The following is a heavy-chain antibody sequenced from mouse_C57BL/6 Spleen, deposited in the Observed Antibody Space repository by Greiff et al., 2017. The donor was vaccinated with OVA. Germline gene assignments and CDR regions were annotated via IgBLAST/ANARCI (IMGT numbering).Heavy chain of an antibody. CDR3: APILPPYAMDG. V-gene: IGHV1-82*01. J-gene: IGHJ4*01. CDR2: IYPGDGDT. Sequence: QVQLQQSGPELVKPGASVKISCKASGYAFSSSWMNWVKQRPGQGLEWIGRIYPGDGDTNYNGKFKGKATLTADKSSSTAYMQLSSLTSEDSAVYFCAPILPPYAMDGWGQGTSVTVSS. CDR1: GYAFSSSW.